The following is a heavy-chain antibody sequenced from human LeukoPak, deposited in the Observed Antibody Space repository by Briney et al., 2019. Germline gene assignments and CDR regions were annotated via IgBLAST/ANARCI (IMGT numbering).Heavy chain of an antibody. J-gene: IGHJ4*02. Sequence: GGSLRHSCAASGLSFTNYLMHWVRQAPGKGLVWVSRINSDGTSTTYADSVKGRFTISRDNAKNTLYLQMKSLRVEDTAVYYCARVRDGYSTEGFDYWGQGTLVTVSS. D-gene: IGHD5-24*01. V-gene: IGHV3-74*01. CDR3: ARVRDGYSTEGFDY. CDR1: GLSFTNYL. CDR2: INSDGTST.